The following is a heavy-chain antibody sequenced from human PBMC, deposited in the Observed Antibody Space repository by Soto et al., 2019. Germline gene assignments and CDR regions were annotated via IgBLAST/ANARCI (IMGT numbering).Heavy chain of an antibody. CDR3: ARTENDFWSGYYRDYGMDV. J-gene: IGHJ6*02. D-gene: IGHD3-3*01. CDR2: IYYSGST. Sequence: SETLSLTCTVYGGSISSYYWSWIRQHPGKGLEWIGYIYYSGSTNYNPSLKSRVTISVDTSKNQFSLKLSSVTAADTAVYYCARTENDFWSGYYRDYGMDVWGQGTTVTVSS. V-gene: IGHV4-59*01. CDR1: GGSISSYY.